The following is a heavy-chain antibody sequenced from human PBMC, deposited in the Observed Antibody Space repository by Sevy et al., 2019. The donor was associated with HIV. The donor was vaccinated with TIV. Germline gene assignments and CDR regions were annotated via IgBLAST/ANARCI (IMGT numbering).Heavy chain of an antibody. CDR1: GFTFSSYW. CDR2: IKQDGSEK. CDR3: ARAIAAAGTRIDY. D-gene: IGHD6-13*01. V-gene: IGHV3-7*03. Sequence: GGSLRLSCAASGFTFSSYWMSWVRQAPGKGLEWVANIKQDGSEKYYVDSVKGRLTNTRDNAKNSLYLQMNSLRAEDTAVYYCARAIAAAGTRIDYWGQGTLVTVSS. J-gene: IGHJ4*02.